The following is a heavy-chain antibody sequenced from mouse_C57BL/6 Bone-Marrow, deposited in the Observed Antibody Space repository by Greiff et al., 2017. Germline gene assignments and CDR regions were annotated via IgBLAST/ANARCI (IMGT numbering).Heavy chain of an antibody. CDR2: IYPRSGNT. CDR3: ATTAQARLDY. V-gene: IGHV1-81*01. CDR1: GYTFTSYG. D-gene: IGHD3-2*02. Sequence: QVQLKESGAELARPGASVKLSCKASGYTFTSYGISWVKQRTGQGLEWIGEIYPRSGNTYYNEKFKGKATLTADQSSSTAYMELRSLTSEDSAVYFCATTAQARLDYWGQGTLVTVSA. J-gene: IGHJ3*01.